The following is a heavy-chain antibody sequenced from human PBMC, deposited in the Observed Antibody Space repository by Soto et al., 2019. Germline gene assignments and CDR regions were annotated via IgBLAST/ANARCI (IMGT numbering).Heavy chain of an antibody. D-gene: IGHD6-13*01. Sequence: SVKFSCKASGGTFSRYAISWVRQAPGQGLEWMGGIIPIFGTANYAQKFQGRVTITADESTSTAYMELSSLRSEDTAVYYCARGGGIAAAGKLYYYYGMDVWGQGTTVTVSS. CDR3: ARGGGIAAAGKLYYYYGMDV. CDR2: IIPIFGTA. J-gene: IGHJ6*02. V-gene: IGHV1-69*13. CDR1: GGTFSRYA.